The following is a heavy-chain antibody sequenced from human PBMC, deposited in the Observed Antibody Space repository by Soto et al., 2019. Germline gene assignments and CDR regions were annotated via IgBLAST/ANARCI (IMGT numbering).Heavy chain of an antibody. CDR2: IYYSGST. J-gene: IGHJ3*02. V-gene: IGHV4-30-4*01. CDR3: ARAWPVWDRAFDI. Sequence: PSETLSLTCTVSGGPISSGDYYWSWIRQPPGKGLEWIGYIYYSGSTNYNPSLKSRVTISVDTSKNQFSLKLSSVTAADTAVYYCARAWPVWDRAFDIWGQGTMVTVSS. D-gene: IGHD3-16*01. CDR1: GGPISSGDYY.